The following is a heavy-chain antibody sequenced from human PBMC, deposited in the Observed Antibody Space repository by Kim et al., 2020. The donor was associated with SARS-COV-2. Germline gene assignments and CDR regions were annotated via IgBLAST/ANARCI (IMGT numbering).Heavy chain of an antibody. V-gene: IGHV1-69*13. J-gene: IGHJ4*02. D-gene: IGHD3-22*01. CDR1: GGTFSSYA. CDR3: ARDTRRYDSSGPYPYYFDY. Sequence: SVKVSCKASGGTFSSYAISWVRQAPGQGLEWMGGIIPIFGTANYAQKFQGRVTITADESTSTAYMELSSLRSEDTAVYYCARDTRRYDSSGPYPYYFDYWGQGTLVTVSS. CDR2: IIPIFGTA.